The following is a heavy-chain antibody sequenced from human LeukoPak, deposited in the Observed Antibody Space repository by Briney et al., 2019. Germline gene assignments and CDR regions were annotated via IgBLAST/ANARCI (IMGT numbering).Heavy chain of an antibody. Sequence: PGGSLRLSCAASGFTFSSYSMNWVRQAPGKGLEWVSSISSSSSYIHYADSVKGRFTISRDNAKNSLYLQMNSLRAEDTAVYYCARDSIVVVVAATLRDYYYGMDVWGQGTTVTVSS. D-gene: IGHD2-15*01. J-gene: IGHJ6*02. CDR1: GFTFSSYS. V-gene: IGHV3-21*01. CDR2: ISSSSSYI. CDR3: ARDSIVVVVAATLRDYYYGMDV.